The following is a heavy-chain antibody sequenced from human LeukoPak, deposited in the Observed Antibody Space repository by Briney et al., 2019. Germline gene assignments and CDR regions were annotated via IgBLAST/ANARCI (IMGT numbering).Heavy chain of an antibody. CDR3: ARVITIFGVVIGSYFDY. V-gene: IGHV4-38-2*02. D-gene: IGHD3-3*01. CDR1: GYSISSGYY. Sequence: PSETLSLTCTVSGYSISSGYYWGWILQPPGKGLEWIVSIYHSGSTYYNPSLKSRVTISVDRSKNQFSLKLSSVTAADTAVYYCARVITIFGVVIGSYFDYWGQGTLVTVSS. CDR2: IYHSGST. J-gene: IGHJ4*02.